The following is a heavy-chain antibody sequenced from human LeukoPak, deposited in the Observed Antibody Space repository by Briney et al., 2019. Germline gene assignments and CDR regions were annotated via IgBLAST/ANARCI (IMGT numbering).Heavy chain of an antibody. Sequence: PSETLSLTCAVSGVSISSYHWSWIRQPPGKGLEWIGYIYYSGSTNYNPSLKSRVTISVDTSKNQLSLKLSSVTAADTAVYYCARVVSYYYDSSGYYDPPYYYYYYYMDVWGKGTTVTISS. CDR3: ARVVSYYYDSSGYYDPPYYYYYYYMDV. V-gene: IGHV4-59*01. J-gene: IGHJ6*03. D-gene: IGHD3-22*01. CDR1: GVSISSYH. CDR2: IYYSGST.